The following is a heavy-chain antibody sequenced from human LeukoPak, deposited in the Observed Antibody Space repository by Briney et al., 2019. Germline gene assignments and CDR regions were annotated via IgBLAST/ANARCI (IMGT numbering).Heavy chain of an antibody. V-gene: IGHV4-34*01. CDR2: INHSGST. J-gene: IGHJ4*02. CDR3: AREGLGKPFDC. Sequence: SETLSLTCAVYGGSFSGYYWSWIRQPPGKGLEWIGEINHSGSTNYNPSLKSRVTISVDTSKSQFFLKMKSVTAADTALYYCAREGLGKPFDCWGQGTLVTVAS. D-gene: IGHD7-27*01. CDR1: GGSFSGYY.